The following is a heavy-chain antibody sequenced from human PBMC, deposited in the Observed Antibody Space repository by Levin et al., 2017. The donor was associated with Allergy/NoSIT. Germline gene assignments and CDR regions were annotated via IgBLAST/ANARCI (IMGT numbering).Heavy chain of an antibody. Sequence: SETLSLTCTVSGGSISSYYWSWIRQPPGKGLEWIGYIYYSGSTNYNPSLKSRVTISVDTSKNQFSLKLSSVTAADTAVYYCAREPVVVQGRYYYGMDVWGQGTTVTVSS. D-gene: IGHD3-22*01. V-gene: IGHV4-59*01. CDR1: GGSISSYY. CDR3: AREPVVVQGRYYYGMDV. CDR2: IYYSGST. J-gene: IGHJ6*02.